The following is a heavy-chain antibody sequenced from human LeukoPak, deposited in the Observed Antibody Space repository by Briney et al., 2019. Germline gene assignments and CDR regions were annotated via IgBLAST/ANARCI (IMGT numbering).Heavy chain of an antibody. CDR1: GFTFSSYG. D-gene: IGHD3-16*01. V-gene: IGHV3-23*01. CDR2: ISGSGDRT. J-gene: IGHJ4*02. CDR3: AKDGSIVYSYTYLDY. Sequence: GGSLRLSCAASGFTFSSYGMSWVRQAPGKGLEWVSSISGSGDRTHHADPVKGRFTISRDNSKNTLYLQMNSLRAEDTAVYYCAKDGSIVYSYTYLDYWGQGTLVTVSS.